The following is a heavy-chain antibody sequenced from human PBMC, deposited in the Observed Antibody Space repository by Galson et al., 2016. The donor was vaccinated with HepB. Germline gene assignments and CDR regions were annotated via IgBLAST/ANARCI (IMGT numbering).Heavy chain of an antibody. CDR1: GGSVNSYNC. Sequence: SEPLSLTCAVSGGSVNSYNCWSWVRQTPGKGLEWIGEIYQGGTTNYNTSLTSRVTISLDKSKNEFSLTLTSVTAADTAVYYCAPLGYCTAGACYRVHWGQGTRGTVSS. J-gene: IGHJ4*02. CDR3: APLGYCTAGACYRVH. V-gene: IGHV4-4*02. D-gene: IGHD2-8*02. CDR2: IYQGGTT.